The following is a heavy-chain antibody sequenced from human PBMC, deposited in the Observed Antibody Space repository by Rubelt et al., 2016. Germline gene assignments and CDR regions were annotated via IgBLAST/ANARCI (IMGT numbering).Heavy chain of an antibody. J-gene: IGHJ2*01. Sequence: GSTNYNPSLKSRVTISVDTSKNQFSLKLSSVTAADTAVYYCARWARDCSSTSCYWYFDLWGRGTLVTVSS. CDR2: GST. D-gene: IGHD2-2*01. V-gene: IGHV4-59*01. CDR3: ARWARDCSSTSCYWYFDL.